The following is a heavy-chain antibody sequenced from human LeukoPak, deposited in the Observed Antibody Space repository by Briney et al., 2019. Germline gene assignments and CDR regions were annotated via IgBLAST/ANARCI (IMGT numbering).Heavy chain of an antibody. CDR1: GGTFSSYA. CDR2: IIPIFGTA. Sequence: ASVKVSCKASGGTFSSYAISWVRQAPGQGLEWMGGIIPIFGTANYAQKFQGRVTITTDESTSTAYMELSSLRDEDTAVYLCAKARIAAAGTGAFDVWGQGTMVTVSS. D-gene: IGHD6-13*01. CDR3: AKARIAAAGTGAFDV. J-gene: IGHJ3*01. V-gene: IGHV1-69*05.